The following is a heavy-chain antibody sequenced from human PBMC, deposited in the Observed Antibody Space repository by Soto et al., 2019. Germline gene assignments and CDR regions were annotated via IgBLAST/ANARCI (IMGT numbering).Heavy chain of an antibody. J-gene: IGHJ4*02. V-gene: IGHV4-39*01. CDR1: GGSISSSSYY. Sequence: QLQLQESGPGLVKPSETLSLTCTVSGGSISSSSYYWGWIRQPPGTGLEWIGSIYYSGSTYYKPSLKSRVTISVDTSKNQFSLKLSSVTAADTAVYYCARTYSTAWSYFYNWGQGTLVTVSS. CDR3: ARTYSTAWSYFYN. D-gene: IGHD6-19*01. CDR2: IYYSGST.